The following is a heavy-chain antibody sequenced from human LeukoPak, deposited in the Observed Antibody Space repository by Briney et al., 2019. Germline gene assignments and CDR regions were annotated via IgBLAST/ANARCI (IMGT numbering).Heavy chain of an antibody. D-gene: IGHD3-9*01. J-gene: IGHJ6*04. V-gene: IGHV4-4*02. Sequence: SGTLFLTCAVSGGSISSSNWWSWVRQPPGKGLEWIGEIYHSGSTNYNPSLKSRVTISVDKSKNQFSLKLSSVTAADTAVYYCARDRYDILTGWALYGMDVWGKGTTVTVSS. CDR1: GGSISSSNW. CDR2: IYHSGST. CDR3: ARDRYDILTGWALYGMDV.